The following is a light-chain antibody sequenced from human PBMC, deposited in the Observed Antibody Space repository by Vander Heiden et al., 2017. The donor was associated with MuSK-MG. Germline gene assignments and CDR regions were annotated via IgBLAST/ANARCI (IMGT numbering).Light chain of an antibody. J-gene: IGLJ1*01. V-gene: IGLV2-14*03. CDR3: CSYTTSSTYV. CDR1: SSDVGSHDY. Sequence: QSALTQPASVSGSAGQSIAIPCTGTSSDVGSHDYVSWYHQHPGKAPKVVIYDVRNRPSGVSNRFSGSKSGNTASLTISGLQAEDEADYYCCSYTTSSTYVFGSGTRVTVL. CDR2: DVR.